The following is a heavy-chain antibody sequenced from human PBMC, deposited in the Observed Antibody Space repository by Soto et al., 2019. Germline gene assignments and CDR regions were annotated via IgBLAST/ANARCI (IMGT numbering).Heavy chain of an antibody. J-gene: IGHJ5*02. D-gene: IGHD2-2*02. CDR1: GDSIISTNW. V-gene: IGHV4-4*02. CDR2: IHHSGTT. CDR3: ARVRQSCSRTSCYIDP. Sequence: QVQLQESGPGLVTPWGTLSLTCAVSGDSIISTNWWNWVRQSPGKGLEWIGEIHHSGTTNYNPSLKSRVIISVDESKNHFSLKLTSVTAADTAVYYCARVRQSCSRTSCYIDPWGQGTLVTVSS.